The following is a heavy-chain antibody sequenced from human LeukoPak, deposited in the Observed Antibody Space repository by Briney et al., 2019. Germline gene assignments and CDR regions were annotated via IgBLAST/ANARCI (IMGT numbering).Heavy chain of an antibody. Sequence: PGGSLRLSCAASGFTFSNAWMSWVRQAPGKGLEWVGRIRSKIDGETTDYAAPVKGRFTISRDDSKNTLYLQMNSLKTEDAGVYYCTIARYWSGYYRAEMYHGTDVWGQGTTVTVSS. D-gene: IGHD3-3*01. V-gene: IGHV3-15*01. CDR3: TIARYWSGYYRAEMYHGTDV. CDR1: GFTFSNAW. J-gene: IGHJ6*02. CDR2: IRSKIDGETT.